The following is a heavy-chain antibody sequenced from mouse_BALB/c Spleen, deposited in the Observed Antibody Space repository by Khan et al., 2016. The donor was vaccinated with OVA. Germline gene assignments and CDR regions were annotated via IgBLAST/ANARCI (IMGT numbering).Heavy chain of an antibody. V-gene: IGHV3-2*02. D-gene: IGHD1-1*01. J-gene: IGHJ4*01. CDR1: GYSITSNYA. CDR3: ARGNYYGYTMDY. CDR2: ISYSGST. Sequence: VQLQESGPGLVKPSQSLSLTCTVTGYSITSNYAWNWIRQFPGNKLEWMGYISYSGSTNYNPSLKSRISITRDTSKNQFFLQLNSVTTEDTATYYCARGNYYGYTMDYWGPGTSITVSS.